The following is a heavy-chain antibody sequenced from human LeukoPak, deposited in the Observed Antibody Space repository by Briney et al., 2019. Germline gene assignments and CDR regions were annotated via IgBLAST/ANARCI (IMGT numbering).Heavy chain of an antibody. J-gene: IGHJ3*02. CDR2: ISGSGGST. CDR3: AKSLLQYGDYAFGAFDI. CDR1: GFTFSSYA. Sequence: GGSLRLSRAASGFTFSSYAMSRVRQAPGKGLEWVSAISGSGGSTYYADSVKGRFTISRDNSKNTLYLQMNSLRAEDTAVYYCAKSLLQYGDYAFGAFDIWGQGTMVTVSS. V-gene: IGHV3-23*01. D-gene: IGHD4-17*01.